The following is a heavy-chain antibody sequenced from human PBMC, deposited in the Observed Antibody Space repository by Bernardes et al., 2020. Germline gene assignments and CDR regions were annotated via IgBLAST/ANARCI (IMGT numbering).Heavy chain of an antibody. Sequence: GGYLKIPRQGSGFSFSSYWIGWVRQKPGKGLESMGIIYPSDSNTIYSPSFEGQVTISADKSISTAYLQWSSLKASDTAMYYCARRYGSGNYHNHRNAFDIWGQGTMVTVSS. CDR1: GFSFSSYW. D-gene: IGHD3-10*01. J-gene: IGHJ3*02. V-gene: IGHV5-51*01. CDR3: ARRYGSGNYHNHRNAFDI. CDR2: IYPSDSNT.